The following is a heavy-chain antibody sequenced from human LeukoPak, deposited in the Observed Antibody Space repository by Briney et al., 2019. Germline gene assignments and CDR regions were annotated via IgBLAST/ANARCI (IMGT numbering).Heavy chain of an antibody. J-gene: IGHJ4*02. CDR3: ASTRQTRQYYFDY. D-gene: IGHD5-24*01. CDR2: IIPIFGTA. Sequence: GASVKVSCKASGGTFSSYAISWVRQAPGQGLEWMGGIIPIFGTANYAQKFQGRVTITADESTSTAYMELSSLRSEDTAAYYCASTRQTRQYYFDYWGQGTLVTVSS. CDR1: GGTFSSYA. V-gene: IGHV1-69*13.